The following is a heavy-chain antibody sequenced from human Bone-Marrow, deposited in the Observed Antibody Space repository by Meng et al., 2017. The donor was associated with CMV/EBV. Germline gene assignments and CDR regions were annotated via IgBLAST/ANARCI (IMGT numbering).Heavy chain of an antibody. V-gene: IGHV3-23*01. D-gene: IGHD2-2*01. Sequence: GGSLSLSCAASGFTVSSYAMRWVRQDAGKGLEWVSAISGIGGSTYYADSVKGRFTISRDNSKNTLYLKMNSLRAEDKDVSYCAKDRYCSSTSCYRVKDYWGQGTLVTVSS. CDR3: AKDRYCSSTSCYRVKDY. CDR1: GFTVSSYA. CDR2: ISGIGGST. J-gene: IGHJ4*02.